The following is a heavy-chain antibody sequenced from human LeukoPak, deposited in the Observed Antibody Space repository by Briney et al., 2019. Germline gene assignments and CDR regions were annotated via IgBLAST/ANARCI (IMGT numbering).Heavy chain of an antibody. J-gene: IGHJ3*02. V-gene: IGHV3-23*01. CDR1: GFTFSSYA. CDR3: AKSFSTYYYDSSGYLGDAFDI. D-gene: IGHD3-22*01. Sequence: TGGSLRLSCAASGFTFSSYAMSWVRQAPGKGLEWVSAISGSGGSTYYADSVKGRFTISRDNSKNTLYLQMNSLRAEDTAVYYCAKSFSTYYYDSSGYLGDAFDIWGQGTMVTVSS. CDR2: ISGSGGST.